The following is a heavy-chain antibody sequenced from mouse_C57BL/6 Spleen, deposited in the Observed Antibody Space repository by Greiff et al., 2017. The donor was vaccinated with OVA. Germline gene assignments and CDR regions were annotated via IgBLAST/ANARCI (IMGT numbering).Heavy chain of an antibody. CDR1: GFTFSSYA. D-gene: IGHD1-1*01. CDR2: ISDGGSYT. J-gene: IGHJ2*01. V-gene: IGHV5-4*01. CDR3: ARDGSSYFDY. Sequence: EVMLVESGGGLVKPGGSLKLSCAASGFTFSSYAMSWVRQTPEKRLEWVATISDGGSYTYYPDTVKGRFTISRDNAKNNLYLQMSHLKSEDTAMYYCARDGSSYFDYWGQGTTLTVSS.